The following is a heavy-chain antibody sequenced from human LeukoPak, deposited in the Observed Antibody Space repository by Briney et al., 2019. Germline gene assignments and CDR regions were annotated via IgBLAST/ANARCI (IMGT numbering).Heavy chain of an antibody. D-gene: IGHD3-3*01. V-gene: IGHV3-23*01. CDR1: GFTFSNFA. CDR2: SGSGGTT. Sequence: GGSLRLSCVASGFTFSNFAMTWVRQAPGKGLERVSTSGSGGTTYYADSVKGRFTISRDNSKKTLYLQVNSLRAEDTAVYYCAKGPIWSGGYDNWLDPWRQGTLVTVSS. CDR3: AKGPIWSGGYDNWLDP. J-gene: IGHJ5*02.